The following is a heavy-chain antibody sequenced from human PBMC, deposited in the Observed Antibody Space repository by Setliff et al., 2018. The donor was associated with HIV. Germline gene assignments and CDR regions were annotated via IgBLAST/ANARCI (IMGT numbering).Heavy chain of an antibody. J-gene: IGHJ4*02. V-gene: IGHV3-23*01. CDR2: ISGSGGST. CDR1: GFNFNDYA. CDR3: AKNIAGVCYSGLDY. D-gene: IGHD2-15*01. Sequence: GSLRLSCAASGFNFNDYAMSWVRQAPGKGLEWVSGISGSGGSTYYVDSVKGRFTISRDNSKNTLYLQVNSLGAADTAVYYCAKNIAGVCYSGLDYWGQGALVTVSS.